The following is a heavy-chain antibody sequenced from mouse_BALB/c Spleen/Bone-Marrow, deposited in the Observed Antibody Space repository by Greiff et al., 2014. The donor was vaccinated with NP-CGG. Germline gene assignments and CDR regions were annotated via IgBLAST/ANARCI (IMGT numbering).Heavy chain of an antibody. J-gene: IGHJ4*01. Sequence: QVQLQQSGAELARPGASVKLSCKASGYTFTSYWTQWVKQRPGQGLEWIGAIYPGDGDTRYTQKFKGKATLTADKSSSTAYMQLSSLASEDSAVYYCARSRTTATAMDYWGQGTSVTVSS. V-gene: IGHV1-87*01. D-gene: IGHD1-2*01. CDR2: IYPGDGDT. CDR1: GYTFTSYW. CDR3: ARSRTTATAMDY.